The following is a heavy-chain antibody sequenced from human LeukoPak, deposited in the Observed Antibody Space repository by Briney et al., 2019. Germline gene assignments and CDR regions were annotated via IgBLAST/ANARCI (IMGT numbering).Heavy chain of an antibody. CDR1: GLTFSDYY. CDR3: ARMAAAGTNY. CDR2: ISGSGSTI. D-gene: IGHD6-19*01. Sequence: PGGSLRLSCAASGLTFSDYYMSWIRQAPGKGLEWVSYISGSGSTIYYADSVKGRFTISRDSAKNSLYLQMNSLRAGDTAVYYCARMAAAGTNYWGQGTLVTVSS. V-gene: IGHV3-11*01. J-gene: IGHJ4*02.